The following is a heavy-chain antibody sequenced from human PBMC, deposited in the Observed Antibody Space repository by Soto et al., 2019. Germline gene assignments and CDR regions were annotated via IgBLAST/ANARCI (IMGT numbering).Heavy chain of an antibody. CDR2: IWYDGSNK. J-gene: IGHJ4*02. Sequence: QVQLVASGGGVVQPGRSLRLSCAASGFTFSSYGMHWVRQAPGKGLEWVAVIWYDGSNKYYADSVKGRFTISRDNSKNTLYLQMNSLRAEDTAVYYCARDRGNWKSPDYWGQGTLVTVSS. V-gene: IGHV3-33*01. D-gene: IGHD1-20*01. CDR1: GFTFSSYG. CDR3: ARDRGNWKSPDY.